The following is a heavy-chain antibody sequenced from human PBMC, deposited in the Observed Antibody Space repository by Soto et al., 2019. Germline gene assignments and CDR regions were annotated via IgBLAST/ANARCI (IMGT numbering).Heavy chain of an antibody. CDR3: ERLFPYCGGDCYSFGAFDI. CDR2: VFYRGGT. Sequence: QLQLQESGPGLVKPSETLSLTCTVSGGSIITDNYYWAWIRQPPGKGLDWIGSVFYRGGTYYNPSLTSRVAIYIDTSKNQYSLKLNSVNDDDNASYYCERLFPYCGGDCYSFGAFDIWGHGTFVTVSS. J-gene: IGHJ3*02. V-gene: IGHV4-39*01. CDR1: GGSIITDNYY. D-gene: IGHD2-21*02.